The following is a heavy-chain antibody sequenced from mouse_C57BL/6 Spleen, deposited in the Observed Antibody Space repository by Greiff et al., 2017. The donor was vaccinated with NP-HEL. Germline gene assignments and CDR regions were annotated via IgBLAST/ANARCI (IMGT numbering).Heavy chain of an antibody. CDR2: IYPGDGDT. CDR1: GYAFSSYW. V-gene: IGHV1-80*01. Sequence: VQLQQSGAELVKPGASVKISCKASGYAFSSYWMNWVKQRPGKGLEWIGQIYPGDGDTNSNGKFKGKATLTADKSSSTAYMQLSSLTAEDSAVYVCARGANYYGSSPDYWGQGTTLTVAA. CDR3: ARGANYYGSSPDY. D-gene: IGHD1-1*01. J-gene: IGHJ2*01.